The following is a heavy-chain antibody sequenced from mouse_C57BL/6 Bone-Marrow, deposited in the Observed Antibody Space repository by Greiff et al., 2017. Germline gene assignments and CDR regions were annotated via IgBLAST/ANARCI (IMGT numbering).Heavy chain of an antibody. V-gene: IGHV3-6*01. CDR2: ISYDGSN. CDR3: ARGGYSNAFDY. Sequence: VQLQESGPGLVKPSQSLSLTCSVTGYSITSGYYWNWIRQFPGNKLEWMGYISYDGSNNYNPSLKNRISITRDTSKNQFFLKLNSVTTEDTATYYCARGGYSNAFDYWGQGTTLTVSS. CDR1: GYSITSGYY. J-gene: IGHJ2*01. D-gene: IGHD2-5*01.